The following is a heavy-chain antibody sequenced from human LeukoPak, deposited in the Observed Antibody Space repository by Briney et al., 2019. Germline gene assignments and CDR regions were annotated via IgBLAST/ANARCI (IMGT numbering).Heavy chain of an antibody. CDR1: GYTFTSYG. CDR3: ARDQSGYSGYDSGTNFDY. J-gene: IGHJ4*02. Sequence: GASVKVSCKASGYTFTSYGISWVRQAPGQGLEWMGWISAYNGNTNYAQKLQGRVTMTTDTSTGTAYMELRSLRSDDTAVYYCARDQSGYSGYDSGTNFDYWGQGTLVTVSS. V-gene: IGHV1-18*01. CDR2: ISAYNGNT. D-gene: IGHD5-12*01.